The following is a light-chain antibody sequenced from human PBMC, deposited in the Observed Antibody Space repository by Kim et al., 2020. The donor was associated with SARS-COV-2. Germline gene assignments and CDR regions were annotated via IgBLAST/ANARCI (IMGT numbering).Light chain of an antibody. CDR2: AAS. J-gene: IGKJ2*01. CDR1: QSISTY. CDR3: QQSYSTLYT. Sequence: SASVGDRVTITCRASQSISTYLNWYQQKPGKAPKLLIYAASSLQSGVPSRFSGSGSGTDFTLPISSLQPDDFATYYCQQSYSTLYTFGQGTKLEI. V-gene: IGKV1-39*01.